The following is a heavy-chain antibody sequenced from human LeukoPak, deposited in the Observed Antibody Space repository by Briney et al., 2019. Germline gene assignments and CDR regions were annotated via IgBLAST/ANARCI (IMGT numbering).Heavy chain of an antibody. CDR2: ISAYNGNT. V-gene: IGHV1-18*01. CDR3: ARVLLWFGDLGNWFDP. D-gene: IGHD3-10*01. J-gene: IGHJ5*02. Sequence: GASVKVSCKASGYTFTSYGISWVRQAPGQGLEWMGWISAYNGNTNCAQKLQGRVTMTTDTSTSTAYMELRSLRSDDTAVYYCARVLLWFGDLGNWFDPWGQGTLVTVSS. CDR1: GYTFTSYG.